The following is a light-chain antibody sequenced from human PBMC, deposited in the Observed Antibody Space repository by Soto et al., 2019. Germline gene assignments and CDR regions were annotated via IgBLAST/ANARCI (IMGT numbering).Light chain of an antibody. CDR3: GTWASSRTWV. V-gene: IGLV1-51*01. CDR2: DNL. CDR1: SSNIENNY. Sequence: QSVLTQSPSVSAAPGQTVSISCSGTSSNIENNYVSWYQELPQTAPKLLIYDNLKRPSGIPDRFSGSKSGKSATLVITGLQAGDEADYYCGTWASSRTWVFGGGTKLTVL. J-gene: IGLJ3*02.